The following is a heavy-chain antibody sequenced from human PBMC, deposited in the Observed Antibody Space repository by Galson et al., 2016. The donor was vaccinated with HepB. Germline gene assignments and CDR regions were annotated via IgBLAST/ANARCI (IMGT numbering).Heavy chain of an antibody. J-gene: IGHJ4*02. D-gene: IGHD4-17*01. V-gene: IGHV3-11*03. CDR3: ARMRGDYDY. CDR2: ISSSSSDT. Sequence: SLRLSRAASGFTFSDYYMTWIRQAPGKGLELVSYISSSSSDTNYADSVKGRFTISRDNAKNSLYLQMNSLRAEDTAVYYCARMRGDYDYWGQGTLVTVSS. CDR1: GFTFSDYY.